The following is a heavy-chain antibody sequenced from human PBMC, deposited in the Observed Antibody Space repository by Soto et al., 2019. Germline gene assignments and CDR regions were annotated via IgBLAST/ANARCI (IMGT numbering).Heavy chain of an antibody. J-gene: IGHJ4*02. Sequence: QVQLVESGGGVVQPGRSLRLSCAASGFTFSSYGMHWVRQAPGKGLEWVAVIWYDGSNKYYADSVKGRFTISRDNSKNTLYLQMNSLRAEDTAVYYCARDGDYGDYIPPLDYWGQGTLVTVSS. CDR3: ARDGDYGDYIPPLDY. CDR1: GFTFSSYG. D-gene: IGHD4-17*01. V-gene: IGHV3-33*01. CDR2: IWYDGSNK.